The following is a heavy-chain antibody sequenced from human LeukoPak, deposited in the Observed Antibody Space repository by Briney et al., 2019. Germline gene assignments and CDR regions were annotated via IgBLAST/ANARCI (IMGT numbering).Heavy chain of an antibody. V-gene: IGHV4-31*03. J-gene: IGHJ4*02. CDR1: GGSISSGGYY. Sequence: PSETLSLTCTVSGGSISSGGYYWSWIRQHPGKGLEWIGYIYYSGSTYYNPSLKSRVTISVDTSKNQFSLKLSSVTAADTAVYYCARQWYSSSWHPRRGYWGQGTLVTVSS. CDR2: IYYSGST. CDR3: ARQWYSSSWHPRRGY. D-gene: IGHD6-13*01.